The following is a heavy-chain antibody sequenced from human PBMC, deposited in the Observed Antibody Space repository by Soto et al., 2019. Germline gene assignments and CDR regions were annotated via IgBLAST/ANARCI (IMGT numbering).Heavy chain of an antibody. V-gene: IGHV4-61*01. CDR2: TDYSGST. Sequence: ATLSLTCIVSGASVSSNSYYWTWIRQPPGKGLEWIGYTDYSGSTKYNPSLKSRVTISVDTSKNQFSLRVSSVTAADTAMYYCARADRQYCSVSTCYIFDYWGQGTQVTVSS. J-gene: IGHJ4*02. D-gene: IGHD2-2*02. CDR3: ARADRQYCSVSTCYIFDY. CDR1: GASVSSNSYY.